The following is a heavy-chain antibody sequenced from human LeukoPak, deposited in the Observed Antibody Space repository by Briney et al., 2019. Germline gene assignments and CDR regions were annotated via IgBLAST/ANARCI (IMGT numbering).Heavy chain of an antibody. Sequence: GASVKVSCKASGYTFTDYFIHWVRQAPGQGLEWMGWINPKSGDTKYAQKFQGRVTVTGDTSISTANMELNRMRSDDTAVYYCATKGGYNYGLAYRSRGTLVTVSS. V-gene: IGHV1-2*02. CDR3: ATKGGYNYGLAY. D-gene: IGHD5-18*01. CDR2: INPKSGDT. J-gene: IGHJ4*02. CDR1: GYTFTDYF.